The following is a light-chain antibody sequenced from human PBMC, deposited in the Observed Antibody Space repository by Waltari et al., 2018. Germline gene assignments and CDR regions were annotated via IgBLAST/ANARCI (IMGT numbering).Light chain of an antibody. V-gene: IGKV3-11*01. CDR2: DAS. CDR1: ENAFHY. CDR3: QQRNDWPLT. J-gene: IGKJ4*01. Sequence: EIVLTQSPATLSLSPGERANLSCRASENAFHYVAWYQQRPGQAPRLLISDASNRATGVPDRFDAFGSGTDFTLTIGSLEPEDFAVYYCQQRNDWPLTFGGGTRVEIK.